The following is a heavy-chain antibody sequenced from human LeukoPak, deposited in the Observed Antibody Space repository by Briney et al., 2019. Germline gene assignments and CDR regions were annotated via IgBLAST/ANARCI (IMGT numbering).Heavy chain of an antibody. CDR3: ARDPVINGWYDADWFDP. J-gene: IGHJ5*02. Sequence: SEILSLTCTVSGYSISSGYYWGWIRQPPGKGLEWIGSIYHSGSTYYNPSLKSRVTISVDTSKNQFSLKLSSVTAADTAVYYCARDPVINGWYDADWFDPWGQGTLVTVSS. D-gene: IGHD6-19*01. V-gene: IGHV4-38-2*02. CDR2: IYHSGST. CDR1: GYSISSGYY.